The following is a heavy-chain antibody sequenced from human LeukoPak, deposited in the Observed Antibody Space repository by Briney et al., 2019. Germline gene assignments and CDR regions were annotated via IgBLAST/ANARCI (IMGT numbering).Heavy chain of an antibody. CDR3: AKDPTTVTSPYYFDY. J-gene: IGHJ4*02. V-gene: IGHV3-23*01. D-gene: IGHD4-17*01. CDR2: ISGSDTTT. Sequence: GGSLRLSRAASGFTFSSYAMSWVRQAPGKGPEWVSTISGSDTTTYYADSVRGRFTVSRDNSKNTLYLQMNSLRAEDTAVYYCAKDPTTVTSPYYFDYWGQGTLVTVSS. CDR1: GFTFSSYA.